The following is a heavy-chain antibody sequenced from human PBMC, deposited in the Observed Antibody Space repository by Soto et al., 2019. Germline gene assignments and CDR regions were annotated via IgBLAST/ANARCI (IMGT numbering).Heavy chain of an antibody. CDR2: INPSDGST. Sequence: ASVKVSCKASGYTFTSYYMHWVRQAPGQGLEWMGIINPSDGSTSYAQKFQGRVTMTRDTSTSTVYMELSSLRSEDTAVYFCARAGITIFGVADLNFDYWGQGTLVTVSS. D-gene: IGHD3-3*01. CDR1: GYTFTSYY. CDR3: ARAGITIFGVADLNFDY. V-gene: IGHV1-46*01. J-gene: IGHJ4*02.